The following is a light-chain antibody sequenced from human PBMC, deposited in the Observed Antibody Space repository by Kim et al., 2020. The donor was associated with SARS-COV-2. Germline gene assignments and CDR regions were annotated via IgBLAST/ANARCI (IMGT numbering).Light chain of an antibody. CDR3: QTWGTGIAV. CDR2: LNSDGSH. Sequence: QLVLTQSPSASASLGASVKLTCTLSSGHSSYAIAWHQQQPEKGPRYLMKLNSDGSHSKGDGIPDRFSGSSSGAERYLTNSSLQSEDEADYYCQTWGTGIAVFGGGTQLTVL. V-gene: IGLV4-69*01. CDR1: SGHSSYA. J-gene: IGLJ3*02.